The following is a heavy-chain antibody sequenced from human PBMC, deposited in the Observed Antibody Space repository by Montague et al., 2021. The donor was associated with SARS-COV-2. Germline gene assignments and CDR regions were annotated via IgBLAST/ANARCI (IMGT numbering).Heavy chain of an antibody. Sequence: SETLSLTCTVSGGSIRTSSYYWGWIRQPPGKGLDWIGSIYYSGSTYYNPSLKSRVTISVDTSKNQLSLKLSSVTAADTAVYYCTRGRAISTLFVPHQRWFDPWGQGTLVTVSS. CDR2: IYYSGST. CDR1: GGSIRTSSYY. V-gene: IGHV4-39*07. D-gene: IGHD3-9*01. CDR3: TRGRAISTLFVPHQRWFDP. J-gene: IGHJ5*02.